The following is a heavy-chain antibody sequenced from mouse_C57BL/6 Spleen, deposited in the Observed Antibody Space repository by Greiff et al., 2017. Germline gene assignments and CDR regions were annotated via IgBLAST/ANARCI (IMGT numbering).Heavy chain of an antibody. J-gene: IGHJ4*01. CDR3: ARWTTAYAMDY. CDR2: IYPGSGST. D-gene: IGHD1-2*01. Sequence: VKLMESGAELVKPGASVKMSCKASGYTFTSYWITWVKQRPGQGLEWIGDIYPGSGSTNYNEKFKSKATLTVDTSSSTAYMQLSSLTSEDSAVYYCARWTTAYAMDYWGQGTSVTVSS. V-gene: IGHV1-55*01. CDR1: GYTFTSYW.